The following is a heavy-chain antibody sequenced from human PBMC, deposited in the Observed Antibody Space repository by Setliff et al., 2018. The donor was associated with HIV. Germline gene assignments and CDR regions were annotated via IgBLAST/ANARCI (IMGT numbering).Heavy chain of an antibody. J-gene: IGHJ4*01. CDR3: ARTEDYSYGDAPFDY. V-gene: IGHV4-38-2*01. CDR2: LYHSGTT. Sequence: SETLSLTCAVSGYSINNGYYWGWIRQPPGKGLEWIGSLYHSGTTFYNPSLKTRVTISVDTSKNQFSLKLSSVTAADTAVYYCARTEDYSYGDAPFDYWG. CDR1: GYSINNGYY. D-gene: IGHD5-18*01.